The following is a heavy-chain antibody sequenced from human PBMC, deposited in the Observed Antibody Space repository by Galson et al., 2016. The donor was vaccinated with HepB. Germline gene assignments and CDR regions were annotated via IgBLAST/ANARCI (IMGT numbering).Heavy chain of an antibody. D-gene: IGHD3-10*01. J-gene: IGHJ4*02. CDR1: GFVFDEYT. Sequence: SLRLSCASSGFVFDEYTMYWVRQRPGKGLEFVSLISWDGGSTYYGDSVRGRFSTSRDNTKNSLHLQMNSLRPEDTAFYYCAKDRSRELPGPTDHWGQGALVIVSS. V-gene: IGHV3-43*01. CDR3: AKDRSRELPGPTDH. CDR2: ISWDGGST.